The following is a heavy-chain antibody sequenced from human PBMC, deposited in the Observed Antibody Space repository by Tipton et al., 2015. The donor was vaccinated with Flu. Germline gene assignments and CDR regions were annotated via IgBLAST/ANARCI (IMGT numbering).Heavy chain of an antibody. CDR1: GVSIRSSY. CDR2: IYYSGST. J-gene: IGHJ4*02. Sequence: TLSLTCTVSGVSIRSSYWSWIRQPPGKGLEWIGYIYYSGSTNYNPSLKSRVTISVDTSKNQFSLKLSSVISADTAVYYCARGPRLSVLGMVGDFDYWGQGTLVTVSS. CDR3: ARGPRLSVLGMVGDFDY. V-gene: IGHV4-59*08. D-gene: IGHD3-10*02.